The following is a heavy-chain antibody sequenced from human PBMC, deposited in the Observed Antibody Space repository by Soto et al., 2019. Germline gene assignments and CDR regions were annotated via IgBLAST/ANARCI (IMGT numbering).Heavy chain of an antibody. CDR2: MHYSGST. CDR1: GGSISSGGHY. J-gene: IGHJ3*02. D-gene: IGHD3-10*01. CDR3: ARDYFGSGNAFDI. Sequence: QLQESGPGLVNPSQTLSLTCTVSGGSISSGGHYWSWIRQHPGKGLEWIGYMHYSGSTFYNPSLKSRVXISLDXXNNQFSLKLSSVTAADTAVYYCARDYFGSGNAFDIWGQGTMVTVSS. V-gene: IGHV4-31*03.